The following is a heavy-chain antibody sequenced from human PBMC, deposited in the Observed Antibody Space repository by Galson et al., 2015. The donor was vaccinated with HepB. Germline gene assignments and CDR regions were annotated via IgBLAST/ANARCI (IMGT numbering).Heavy chain of an antibody. CDR1: GYSFTSYW. CDR3: ARPIPTRDGYNLPSGY. V-gene: IGHV5-51*01. J-gene: IGHJ4*02. CDR2: IYPGDSDT. Sequence: QSGAEVKKPGESLKISCKGSGYSFTSYWIGWVRQMPGKGLEWMGIIYPGDSDTRYSPSFQGQVTISADKSISTAYLQWSSLKASDTAMYYCARPIPTRDGYNLPSGYWGQGTLVTVSS. D-gene: IGHD5-24*01.